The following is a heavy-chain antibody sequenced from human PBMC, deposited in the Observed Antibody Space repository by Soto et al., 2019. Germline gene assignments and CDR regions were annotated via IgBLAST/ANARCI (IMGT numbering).Heavy chain of an antibody. CDR1: DGSISSSNW. J-gene: IGHJ4*02. V-gene: IGHV4-4*02. D-gene: IGHD6-19*01. CDR2: IYHSGST. Sequence: SETLSLTCAVSDGSISSSNWWSWVRQPPGKGLEWIGEIYHSGSTNYNPSLKSRVTISVDKSKNQFSLKLSSVTAADTAVYYCARVGSRGWYYFDYWGQGTLVT. CDR3: ARVGSRGWYYFDY.